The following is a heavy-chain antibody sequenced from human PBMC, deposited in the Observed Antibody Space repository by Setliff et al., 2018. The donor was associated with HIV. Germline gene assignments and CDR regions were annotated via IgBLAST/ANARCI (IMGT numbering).Heavy chain of an antibody. V-gene: IGHV4-38-2*02. J-gene: IGHJ4*02. CDR2: IYHSGTT. CDR1: GYPISSGYY. CDR3: ARSPLYSGYERYYFDY. Sequence: SETLSLTCTVSGYPISSGYYWGWIRQPPGKGLEWIGSIYHSGTTYYNPSLKSRVTISVDTSKNQFSLKLSSATAADTAVYYCARSPLYSGYERYYFDYWGQGTLVTVSS. D-gene: IGHD5-12*01.